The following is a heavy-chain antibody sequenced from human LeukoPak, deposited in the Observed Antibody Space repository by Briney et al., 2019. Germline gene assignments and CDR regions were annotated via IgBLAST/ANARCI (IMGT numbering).Heavy chain of an antibody. V-gene: IGHV3-74*03. J-gene: IGHJ4*02. CDR1: GFTFSSHW. CDR3: VRDGDAYNFDC. D-gene: IGHD5-24*01. Sequence: GGSLRLSCAASGFTFSSHWMHWVRQAPGKGLVWVSRINGDGSNTTYADSVKGRFTISRDNAKNTLYLQMNSLRAEDTAIYYCVRDGDAYNFDCWGQGTLVTVSS. CDR2: INGDGSNT.